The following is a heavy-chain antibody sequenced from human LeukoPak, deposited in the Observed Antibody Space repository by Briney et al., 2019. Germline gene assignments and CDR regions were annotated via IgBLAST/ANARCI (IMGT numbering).Heavy chain of an antibody. V-gene: IGHV1-2*02. J-gene: IGHJ4*02. D-gene: IGHD3-3*01. Sequence: ASVKVSCKASGYTFTGYYMHWVRQAPEQGLEWMGWINPNSGGTNYAQKFQGRVTMTRDTSISTAYMELSRLRSDDTAVYYCARGITIFGVVIALGYWGQGTLVTVSS. CDR3: ARGITIFGVVIALGY. CDR2: INPNSGGT. CDR1: GYTFTGYY.